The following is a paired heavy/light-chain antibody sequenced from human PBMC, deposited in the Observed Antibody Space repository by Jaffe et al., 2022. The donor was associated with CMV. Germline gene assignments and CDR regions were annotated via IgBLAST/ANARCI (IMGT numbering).Heavy chain of an antibody. CDR1: GFSLNSIGVG. Sequence: QITLKESGPTLVKPTQTLTLTCTFSGFSLNSIGVGVGWIRQPPGKALEWLALIYWNDDERYRPSLKSRLSITKGTSKNQVVLTMTNMDPVDTATYYCVHRLELSGSVLDPSGWFDPWGQGTLVTVSS. J-gene: IGHJ5*02. V-gene: IGHV2-5*01. D-gene: IGHD3-3*01. CDR3: VHRLELSGSVLDPSGWFDP. CDR2: IYWNDDE.
Light chain of an antibody. J-gene: IGLJ3*02. Sequence: QSALTQPASLSGSPGQSITISCTGTSTDVGIFNYVSWHQQYPGRAPKLMIYDVTNRPSGVSDRFSGSKSGNTASLTISGLQAEDEADYYCSSYTTYRSWVFGGGTKLTVL. CDR3: SSYTTYRSWV. CDR2: DVT. CDR1: STDVGIFNY. V-gene: IGLV2-14*03.